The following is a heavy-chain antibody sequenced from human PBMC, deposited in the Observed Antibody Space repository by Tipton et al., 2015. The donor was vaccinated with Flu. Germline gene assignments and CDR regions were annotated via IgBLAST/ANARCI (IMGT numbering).Heavy chain of an antibody. CDR1: GFIFSDYW. V-gene: IGHV3-7*01. CDR3: ARGGLAPGNY. CDR2: IKQDGSEV. Sequence: SLRLSCAASGFIFSDYWMIWFRQAPGKGLEWVANIKQDGSEVYYVNSVRGRFTISRDNARNSLYLQMNVLRAEDTAVYYCARGGLAPGNYWGQGTLVTVSS. D-gene: IGHD3-3*02. J-gene: IGHJ4*02.